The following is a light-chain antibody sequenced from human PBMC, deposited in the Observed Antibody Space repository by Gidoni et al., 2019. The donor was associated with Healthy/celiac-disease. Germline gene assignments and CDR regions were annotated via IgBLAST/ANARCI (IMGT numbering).Light chain of an antibody. J-gene: IGKJ4*01. CDR2: GAS. V-gene: IGKV3-15*01. Sequence: DIVMTQSPATQSVSPGERATLSCRASQSVSSNLAWYQQKPGQAPRLLIYGASTRATGTPARFSGSGSGTEFTLTISSLQSEDFAVYYCQQDNNWPPLTFXGXTKVEIK. CDR3: QQDNNWPPLT. CDR1: QSVSSN.